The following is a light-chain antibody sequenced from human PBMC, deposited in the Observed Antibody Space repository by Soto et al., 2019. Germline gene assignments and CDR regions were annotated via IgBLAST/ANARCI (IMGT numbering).Light chain of an antibody. CDR3: SSYAASNNFYFV. J-gene: IGLJ3*02. CDR1: SSDVGGYNY. Sequence: QSALTQPPSAYGSPGQSVTISCTGTSSDVGGYNYVSWYQQYPGRAPKLMIYEVTKRPSGVPDRFSGSKSGNTASLTVSGLQADDEADYYCSSYAASNNFYFVFGGGTKLTVL. V-gene: IGLV2-8*01. CDR2: EVT.